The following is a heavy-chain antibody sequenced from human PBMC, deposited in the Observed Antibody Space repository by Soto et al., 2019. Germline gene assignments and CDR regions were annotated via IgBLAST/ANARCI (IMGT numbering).Heavy chain of an antibody. D-gene: IGHD3-10*01. CDR2: ISSSSSTI. V-gene: IGHV3-48*02. CDR1: GFTFSIYG. CDR3: ARDCCPGLLWFGEFHYFDY. J-gene: IGHJ4*02. Sequence: GGSLRLSCAASGFTFSIYGMNWVRQAPGKGLEWVSYISSSSSTIYYADSVKGRFTISRDNAKNSLYLQMNSLRDEDTAVYYCARDCCPGLLWFGEFHYFDYWGQGTLVTVSS.